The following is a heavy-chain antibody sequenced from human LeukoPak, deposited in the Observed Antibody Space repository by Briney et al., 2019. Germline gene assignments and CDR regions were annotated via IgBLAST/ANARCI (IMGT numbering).Heavy chain of an antibody. CDR1: GFTFSSHW. V-gene: IGHV3-74*01. D-gene: IGHD6-19*01. CDR2: INTDGSDT. J-gene: IGHJ4*02. Sequence: HPGGSLRLSCVASGFTFSSHWMHWVRQAPGKGLVWVSRINTDGSDTTYADSVKGRFTISRDNAKNTLYLQMNSLRAEDTAVYYCAAVAAARPGDYWGQGTLVTVSS. CDR3: AAVAAARPGDY.